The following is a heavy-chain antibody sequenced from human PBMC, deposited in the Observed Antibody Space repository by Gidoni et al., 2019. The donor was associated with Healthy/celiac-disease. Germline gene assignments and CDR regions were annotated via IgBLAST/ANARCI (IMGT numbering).Heavy chain of an antibody. V-gene: IGHV3-15*01. J-gene: IGHJ4*02. CDR3: TTGPPGGYSYGTDY. CDR2: IKSKTDGGTT. CDR1: GFTFSNAW. D-gene: IGHD5-18*01. Sequence: EVQLVESGGGLVKPGGSLRLSCAASGFTFSNAWMSWVRQAPGKGLEWVGRIKSKTDGGTTDYAAPVKGRFTISIDDSKNTLYLQMNSLKTEDTAVYYCTTGPPGGYSYGTDYWGQGTLVTVSS.